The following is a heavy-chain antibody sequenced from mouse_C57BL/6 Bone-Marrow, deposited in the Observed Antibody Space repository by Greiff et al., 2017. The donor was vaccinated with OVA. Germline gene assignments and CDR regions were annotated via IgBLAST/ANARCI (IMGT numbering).Heavy chain of an antibody. CDR1: GYTFTSYG. CDR3: ARDYGSSYSWYFDV. V-gene: IGHV1-81*01. J-gene: IGHJ1*03. CDR2: IYPRSGNT. D-gene: IGHD1-1*01. Sequence: VHLVESGAELARPGASVKLSCKASGYTFTSYGISWVKQRTGQGLEWIGEIYPRSGNTYYNEKFKGKATLTADKSSSTAYMELRSLTSEDSAVYFCARDYGSSYSWYFDVWGTGTTVTVSS.